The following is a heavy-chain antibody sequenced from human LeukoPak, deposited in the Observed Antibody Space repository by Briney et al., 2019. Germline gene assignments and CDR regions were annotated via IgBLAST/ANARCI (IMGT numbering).Heavy chain of an antibody. D-gene: IGHD3-22*01. CDR3: ARPLRGDYYDSSGSNFDY. Sequence: PGGSLRLSCAASGFTFSSYEMNWVRQAPGKGLEWVSYISSSGSTIYYADSVKGRFTISRDNAKNSLYLQMNSLRAEDTAVYYCARPLRGDYYDSSGSNFDYWGQGTLVTVSS. V-gene: IGHV3-48*03. J-gene: IGHJ4*02. CDR2: ISSSGSTI. CDR1: GFTFSSYE.